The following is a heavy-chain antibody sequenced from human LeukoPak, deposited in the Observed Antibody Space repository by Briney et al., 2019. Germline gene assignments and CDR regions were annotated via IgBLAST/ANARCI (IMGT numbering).Heavy chain of an antibody. CDR2: IFYSGST. J-gene: IGHJ4*02. CDR1: GGSISSHY. CDR3: ARDSGFGGYGK. D-gene: IGHD5-12*01. V-gene: IGHV4-59*11. Sequence: SETLSLTWTVSGGSISSHYWTWIRQPPGKGLEWIGYIFYSGSTNYNPSLKSRVTISVDTSKNQFSLKLSSVTAADTAVYYCARDSGFGGYGKWGQGTLVTVSS.